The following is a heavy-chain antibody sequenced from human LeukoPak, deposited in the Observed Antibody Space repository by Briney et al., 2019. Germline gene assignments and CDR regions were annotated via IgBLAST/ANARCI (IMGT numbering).Heavy chain of an antibody. CDR3: ARGRIAVAGKKFDY. D-gene: IGHD6-19*01. V-gene: IGHV1-8*01. CDR2: MNPNSGNT. J-gene: IGHJ4*02. CDR1: GYTFPSYD. Sequence: GASVKVSCKASGYTFPSYDINWVRQATGQGLEWMGWMNPNSGNTGYAQKFQGRVTMTRNTSISTAYMELSSLRSEDTAVYYCARGRIAVAGKKFDYWGQGTLVTVSS.